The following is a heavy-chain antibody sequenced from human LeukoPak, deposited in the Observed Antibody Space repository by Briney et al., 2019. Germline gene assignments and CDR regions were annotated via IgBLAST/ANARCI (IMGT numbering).Heavy chain of an antibody. V-gene: IGHV1-2*02. J-gene: IGHJ5*02. CDR2: INPNSGGT. Sequence: ASVKVSCKASGYTFTGYYMHWVRQAPGQGLEWMGWINPNSGGTNYAQKFQGRVTMTRDTSISTAYMELSRLRSDDTAVYYCAREDYYDSSGYPRSYNWFDPWGQGTLVTVSS. D-gene: IGHD3-22*01. CDR3: AREDYYDSSGYPRSYNWFDP. CDR1: GYTFTGYY.